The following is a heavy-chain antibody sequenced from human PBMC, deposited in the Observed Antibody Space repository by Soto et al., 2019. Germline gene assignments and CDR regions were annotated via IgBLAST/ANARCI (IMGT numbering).Heavy chain of an antibody. D-gene: IGHD6-19*01. CDR1: GYTFTSYD. Sequence: GASVKVSCKASGYTFTSYDINWVRQATGRGLEWMGWMNPNSGNTGYAQKFQGRVTMTRNTSISTAYMELSSLRSEDTAVYYCAREDSSGWYPSYHYYGMDVWGQGTTVTVSS. J-gene: IGHJ6*02. CDR2: MNPNSGNT. CDR3: AREDSSGWYPSYHYYGMDV. V-gene: IGHV1-8*01.